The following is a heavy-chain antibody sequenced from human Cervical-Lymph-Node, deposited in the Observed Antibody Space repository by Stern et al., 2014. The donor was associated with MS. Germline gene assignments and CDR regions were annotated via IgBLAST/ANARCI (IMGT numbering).Heavy chain of an antibody. CDR3: GRRDYYDSSGYYDDAFDI. CDR1: GGSISTFY. CDR2: INYKGST. D-gene: IGHD3-22*01. Sequence: QVQLQQWGPGLVKPSETLSLTCTVSGGSISTFYWNWIRQPPGKGLEWIGQINYKGSTNFNPSLKSRVTISVDTSKNQFSLKLSSVTAADTAVYYCGRRDYYDSSGYYDDAFDIWGQGTMVTVSS. V-gene: IGHV4-59*01. J-gene: IGHJ3*02.